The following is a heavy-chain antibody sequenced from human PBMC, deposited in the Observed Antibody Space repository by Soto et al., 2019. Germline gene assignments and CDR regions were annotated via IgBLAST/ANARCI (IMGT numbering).Heavy chain of an antibody. Sequence: SETLSLTCAVSDYSINYGCYWGWIRQPPVKGLECIGSIFYNGNTYYNPSLKSRVTISVDTSKNHFSLRLNSVTAADTAVYYCARGVYCSSTNCYTDYSQHWGQGTLVNVSS. V-gene: IGHV4-38-2*01. CDR1: DYSINYGCY. J-gene: IGHJ1*01. CDR2: IFYNGNT. D-gene: IGHD2-2*02. CDR3: ARGVYCSSTNCYTDYSQH.